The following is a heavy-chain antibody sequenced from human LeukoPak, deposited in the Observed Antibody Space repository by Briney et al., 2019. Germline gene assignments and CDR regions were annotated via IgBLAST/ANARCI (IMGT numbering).Heavy chain of an antibody. CDR2: VKQDGSEK. J-gene: IGHJ1*01. CDR1: GFTFSSYW. V-gene: IGHV3-7*05. CDR3: ARDYCTNGVCAEYFQH. D-gene: IGHD2-8*01. Sequence: GGPLRLSCAASGFTFSSYWMNWVRQAPGKGLEWVANVKQDGSEKHYVDSVKGRFTISRDNAKNSLYLQMNSLRAEDTAVYYCARDYCTNGVCAEYFQHWGQGTLVTVSS.